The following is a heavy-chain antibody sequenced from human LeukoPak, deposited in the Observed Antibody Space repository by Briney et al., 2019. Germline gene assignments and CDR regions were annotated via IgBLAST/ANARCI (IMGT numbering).Heavy chain of an antibody. CDR1: GFTFSSYS. V-gene: IGHV3-21*01. CDR2: ISSSSYI. CDR3: ARAVAGDFDY. J-gene: IGHJ4*02. Sequence: GGSLRLSCAASGFTFSSYSMNWVRQAPGKGLEWVSSISSSSYIYYADSVKGRFTISRDNAKNSLYLQMNTLRAEDTAVYYCARAVAGDFDYWGQGTLVTVSS. D-gene: IGHD6-19*01.